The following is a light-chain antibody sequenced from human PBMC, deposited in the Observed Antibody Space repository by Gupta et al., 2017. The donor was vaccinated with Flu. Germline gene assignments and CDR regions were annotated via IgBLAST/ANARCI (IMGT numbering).Light chain of an antibody. V-gene: IGLV4-69*01. Sequence: QLVLTQSRSASASLGASVKLTCTLSSGHSSYAIAWHQQQPEKGPRYLMKLNSDGSHSKGDGIPDRFSGSSSGAERYLTISSLQSEDEADYYCQTWGTGILVFGGGTKLTVL. CDR1: SGHSSYA. CDR3: QTWGTGILV. CDR2: LNSDGSH. J-gene: IGLJ3*02.